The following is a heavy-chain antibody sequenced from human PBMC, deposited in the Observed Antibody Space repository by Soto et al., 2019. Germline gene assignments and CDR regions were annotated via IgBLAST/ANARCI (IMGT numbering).Heavy chain of an antibody. V-gene: IGHV3-74*01. CDR3: ASLWFGELSPYYYYYGMDV. J-gene: IGHJ6*02. CDR1: GFTFSSYW. Sequence: EVQLVESGGGLVQPGGSLRLSCAASGFTFSSYWMHWVRQAPGKGLVWVSRMNSDGSSTSYADSVKGRFTISRDNAKHTLYLQMNSLRAEDTAVYYCASLWFGELSPYYYYYGMDVWGQGTTVTVSS. CDR2: MNSDGSST. D-gene: IGHD3-10*01.